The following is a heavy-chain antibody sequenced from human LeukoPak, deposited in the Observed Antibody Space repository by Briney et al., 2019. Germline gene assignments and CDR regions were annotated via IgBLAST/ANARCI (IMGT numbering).Heavy chain of an antibody. V-gene: IGHV4-34*01. Sequence: SETLSLTCAVYGGSFSGYYWSWIRQPPGKGLEWIGEINHSGSTNYNPSLQSRVTISVDSSKHQFSPKLSSVTAADTAVYYCARGYDFWSGSFYYYCYMDVWGKGTTVTASS. CDR1: GGSFSGYY. CDR2: INHSGST. CDR3: ARGYDFWSGSFYYYCYMDV. J-gene: IGHJ6*03. D-gene: IGHD3-3*01.